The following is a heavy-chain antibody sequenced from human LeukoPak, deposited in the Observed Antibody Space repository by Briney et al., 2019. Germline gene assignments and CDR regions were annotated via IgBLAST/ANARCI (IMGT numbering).Heavy chain of an antibody. CDR1: GGSISSGGYS. D-gene: IGHD6-13*01. CDR3: ARDDIAAAIDY. CDR2: IYHSGST. V-gene: IGHV4-30-2*01. Sequence: SETLSLTCAVSGGSISSGGYSWSWIRQPPGKGLEWIGYIYHSGSTYYNPSLKSRVTISVDRSKNQFSLKLSSVTAADTAVYYCARDDIAAAIDYWGQGTLVTVSS. J-gene: IGHJ4*02.